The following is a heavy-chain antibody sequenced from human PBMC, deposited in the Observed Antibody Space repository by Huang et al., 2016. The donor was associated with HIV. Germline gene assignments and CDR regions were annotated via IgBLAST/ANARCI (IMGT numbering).Heavy chain of an antibody. CDR2: INPNRGGT. CDR1: GYTFTGYY. J-gene: IGHJ3*02. Sequence: QVQLVQSGAEVKKPGASVKVSCKASGYTFTGYYMHWGRQAPGKGREWMGGINPNRGGTNYAQKFQGRVTMTRDTSISTAYMELRRLRSDDTAVYYCARDFSPYSSGWYDAFDIWGQGTMVTVSS. CDR3: ARDFSPYSSGWYDAFDI. D-gene: IGHD6-19*01. V-gene: IGHV1-2*02.